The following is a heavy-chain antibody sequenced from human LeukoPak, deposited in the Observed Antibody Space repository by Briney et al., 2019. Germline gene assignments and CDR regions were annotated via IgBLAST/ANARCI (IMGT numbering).Heavy chain of an antibody. V-gene: IGHV4-34*01. Sequence: SETLSLTCAVYGGSFSGYYWSWIRQPPGKGLEWIGEINHSGSTNYNPSLKSRVTISVDTSKNQFSLKLSSVTAADTAVYYCARSTYYDFWRERIFDYWGQGTLVTVSS. D-gene: IGHD3-3*01. J-gene: IGHJ4*02. CDR2: INHSGST. CDR3: ARSTYYDFWRERIFDY. CDR1: GGSFSGYY.